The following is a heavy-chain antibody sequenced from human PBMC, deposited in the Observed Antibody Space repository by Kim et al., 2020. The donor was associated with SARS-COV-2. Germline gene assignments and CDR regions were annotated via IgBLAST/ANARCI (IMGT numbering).Heavy chain of an antibody. CDR3: ARVPRWRGGVWFDP. J-gene: IGHJ5*02. D-gene: IGHD1-26*01. Sequence: SETLSLTCTVSGGSISSYYWSWIRQPPGKGLEWIGYIYYSGSTNYNPSLKSRVTISVDTSKNQFSLKLSSVTAADTAVYYCARVPRWRGGVWFDPWGQGTLVTVSS. CDR1: GGSISSYY. CDR2: IYYSGST. V-gene: IGHV4-59*01.